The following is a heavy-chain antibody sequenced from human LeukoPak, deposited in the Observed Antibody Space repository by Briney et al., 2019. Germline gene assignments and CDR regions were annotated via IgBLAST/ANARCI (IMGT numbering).Heavy chain of an antibody. Sequence: PGGSLRLSCEASGFTFSHYWMTWYRQAPGKGLEWVANLNQDGSVQAYGDSVRGRFTISRDNAKNSLYLQMNSLRAEDTAMYYCARDSAGNDYWGQGTLVTVSS. V-gene: IGHV3-7*01. CDR3: ARDSAGNDY. J-gene: IGHJ4*02. CDR1: GFTFSHYW. CDR2: LNQDGSVQ. D-gene: IGHD6-13*01.